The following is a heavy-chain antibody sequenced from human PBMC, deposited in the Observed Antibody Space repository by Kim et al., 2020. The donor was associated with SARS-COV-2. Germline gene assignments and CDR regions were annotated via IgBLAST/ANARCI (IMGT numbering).Heavy chain of an antibody. D-gene: IGHD4-4*01. V-gene: IGHV3-23*01. CDR1: GFTFSSYA. J-gene: IGHJ5*02. CDR3: AKDPYSNYVSDWFDP. Sequence: GGSLRLSCAASGFTFSSYAMSWVRQAPGKGLEWVSAISGSGGSTYYADSVKGRFTISRDNSKNTLYLQMNSLRAEDTAVYYCAKDPYSNYVSDWFDPWGQGTLVTVSS. CDR2: ISGSGGST.